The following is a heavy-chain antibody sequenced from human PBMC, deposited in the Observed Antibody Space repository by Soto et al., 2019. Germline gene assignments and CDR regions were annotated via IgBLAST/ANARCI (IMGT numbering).Heavy chain of an antibody. CDR1: GGTFSSYA. D-gene: IGHD3-22*01. V-gene: IGHV1-69*01. Sequence: QVQLVQSGAEVKKPGSSVKVSCKASGGTFSSYAISWVRQAPGQGLEWMGGIIPIFGTANYAQKFQGRVTMTADESTSTDYMELSSLRSEDTAVYYCARGLFGSGYYAPPDYLGQGTLVTVSS. J-gene: IGHJ4*02. CDR2: IIPIFGTA. CDR3: ARGLFGSGYYAPPDY.